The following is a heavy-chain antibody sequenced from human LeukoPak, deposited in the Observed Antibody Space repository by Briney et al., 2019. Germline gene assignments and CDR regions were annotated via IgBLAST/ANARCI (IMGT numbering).Heavy chain of an antibody. V-gene: IGHV1-69*02. CDR1: GGTFSSYT. CDR2: IIPILGIA. CDR3: ASRPTYGGNAHRHHDY. J-gene: IGHJ4*02. D-gene: IGHD4-23*01. Sequence: SVKVPCKASGGTFSSYTISWVRQAPGQGLEWMGRIIPILGIANYAQKFQGRVTITADKSTSTAYMELSSLRSEDTAVYYCASRPTYGGNAHRHHDYWGQGTLVTVSS.